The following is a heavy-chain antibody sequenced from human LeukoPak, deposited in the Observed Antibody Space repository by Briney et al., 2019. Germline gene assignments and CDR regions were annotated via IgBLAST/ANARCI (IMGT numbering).Heavy chain of an antibody. V-gene: IGHV3-30*02. Sequence: GGSLRLSCAASGFTFSSYGMHWVRQAPGKGLEWVAFIRYDGSNKYYADSVKGRFTISRDNSKNTLYLQMNSLRAEDTAVYYCARGRQQLVRYNWFDPWGQGTLVTVSS. CDR1: GFTFSSYG. CDR2: IRYDGSNK. J-gene: IGHJ5*02. CDR3: ARGRQQLVRYNWFDP. D-gene: IGHD6-13*01.